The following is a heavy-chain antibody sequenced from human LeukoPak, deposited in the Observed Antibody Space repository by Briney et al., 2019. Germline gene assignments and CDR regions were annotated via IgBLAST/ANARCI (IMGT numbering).Heavy chain of an antibody. V-gene: IGHV4-61*02. J-gene: IGHJ4*02. CDR1: GGSISGGSFY. CDR2: IYASGST. Sequence: SQTLSLTCTVSGGSISGGSFYWTWIRQPAGKGLEWIGRIYASGSTNYNSSLKSRVTISVDTSKNQFSLRLSSVTAADTAVYYCARFDTAMVIGYWGQGTLVTVSS. D-gene: IGHD5-18*01. CDR3: ARFDTAMVIGY.